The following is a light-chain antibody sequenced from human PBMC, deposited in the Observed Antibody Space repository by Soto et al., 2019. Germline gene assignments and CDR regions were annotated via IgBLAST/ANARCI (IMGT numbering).Light chain of an antibody. J-gene: IGKJ2*01. CDR3: QVHLPSPPGYT. CDR2: GAS. CDR1: QFVYNSQ. Sequence: ELVLTQSPGTLSLSPGEIATLSCRTSQFVYNSQLAWDQQRSGHSPRLLIHGASSRAAGIPDRFSGSGSGTDFILTVSRLEPEDFAVYYCQVHLPSPPGYTFGQGTKLEIK. V-gene: IGKV3-20*01.